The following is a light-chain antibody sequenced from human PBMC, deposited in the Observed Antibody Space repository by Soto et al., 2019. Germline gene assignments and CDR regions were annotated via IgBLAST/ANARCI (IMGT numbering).Light chain of an antibody. CDR2: EVS. CDR1: SSDVGGYNY. V-gene: IGLV2-8*01. J-gene: IGLJ2*01. Sequence: QSVLTQPPSASGSPGQSVTISCTGTSSDVGGYNYVSWYQQHPGKAPKVMIFEVSKRPSGVPDRFSGSKSGNAASLTVSGLQADDEADYYCSSYAGSNGVVFGGGTQLTVL. CDR3: SSYAGSNGVV.